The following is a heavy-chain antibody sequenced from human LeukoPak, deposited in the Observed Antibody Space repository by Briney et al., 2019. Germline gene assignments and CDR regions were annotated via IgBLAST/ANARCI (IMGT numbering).Heavy chain of an antibody. CDR1: GFTFSSYD. CDR2: ISHDGGNQ. D-gene: IGHD6-13*01. CDR3: TKAGSSWYAVGY. Sequence: GGSLRFSCAASGFTFSSYDMHWVRQAPGKGLEWVAIISHDGGNQYYADSVKGRFTISRGNSKNTLYLQMNSLSAEDTAVYYCTKAGSSWYAVGYWGQGALVTVSS. V-gene: IGHV3-30*18. J-gene: IGHJ4*02.